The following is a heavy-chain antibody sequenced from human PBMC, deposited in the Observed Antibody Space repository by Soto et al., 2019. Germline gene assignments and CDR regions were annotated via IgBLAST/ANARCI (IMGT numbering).Heavy chain of an antibody. V-gene: IGHV3-30-3*01. J-gene: IGHJ6*02. CDR1: GFTFSSYA. Sequence: GGSLRLSCAASGFTFSSYAMHWVRQAPGKGLEWVAVISYDGSNKYYADSVKGRFTISRDNSKNTLYLQMNSLRAEDTAVYYCARSPGVATGSVGDLDYGMDVWGQGTTVTVSS. CDR3: ARSPGVATGSVGDLDYGMDV. D-gene: IGHD3-10*01. CDR2: ISYDGSNK.